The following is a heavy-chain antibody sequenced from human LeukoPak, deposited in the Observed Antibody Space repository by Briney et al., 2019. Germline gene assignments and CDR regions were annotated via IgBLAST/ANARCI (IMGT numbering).Heavy chain of an antibody. J-gene: IGHJ4*02. V-gene: IGHV3-21*01. CDR3: ARAGVPGLFDY. Sequence: GGSLRLSCAPSEFTFSTYSMNWVRQAPGKGLEWVSSISTSSSYIFYADSLKGRFTISRDNAKNSLYLQMDSLRAEDTAVYYCARAGVPGLFDYWGQGTLVTVSS. CDR2: ISTSSSYI. CDR1: EFTFSTYS. D-gene: IGHD3-10*01.